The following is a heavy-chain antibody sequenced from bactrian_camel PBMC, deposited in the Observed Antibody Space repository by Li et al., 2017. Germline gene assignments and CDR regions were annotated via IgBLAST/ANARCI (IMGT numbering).Heavy chain of an antibody. Sequence: HVQLVESGGGSVQAGGSLRLSCAAPGYTYSSYCMGWFRQAPGKEREFVARISVVGTTDTADSVKGRFTISRGNADNTLYLQMNSLKPDDSAMYYCAAGPLGARRRSDGWGFKALGYNYSGQGTQVTVS. CDR1: GYTYSSYC. V-gene: IGHV3-3*01. J-gene: IGHJ4*01. CDR2: ISVVGTT. CDR3: AAGPLGARRRSDGWGFKALGYNY. D-gene: IGHD5*01.